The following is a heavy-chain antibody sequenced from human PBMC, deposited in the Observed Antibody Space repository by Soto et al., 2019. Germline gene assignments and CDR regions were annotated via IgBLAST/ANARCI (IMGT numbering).Heavy chain of an antibody. CDR3: ARDLGTGTDY. V-gene: IGHV4-4*02. D-gene: IGHD1-1*01. CDR2: IYHIGAT. CDR1: GDSITSSNW. Sequence: QVQLQESGPGLVKPSGTLSLTCAVSGDSITSSNWWSWVRQAPGKGLEWIGEIYHIGATTYNPSPKSRATISVDPSNNHFSLKLTPVTAADTAVYFFARDLGTGTDYWGRGTLVTVAS. J-gene: IGHJ4*02.